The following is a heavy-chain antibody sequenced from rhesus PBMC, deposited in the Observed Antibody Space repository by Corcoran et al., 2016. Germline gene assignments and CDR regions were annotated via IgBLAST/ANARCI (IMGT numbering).Heavy chain of an antibody. Sequence: QVQLQESGPGLVKPSETLSLTCALSGGSISSNYWSWIRQSPGKGLEWIGRMSGGGGITEYNPSLKSRVTISTDTSKNQFSLKLRSVTAADTAVYFCATGGPNSPDWGQGVLVTVSS. V-gene: IGHV4-173*01. D-gene: IGHD1-44*01. J-gene: IGHJ4*01. CDR3: ATGGPNSPD. CDR2: MSGGGGIT. CDR1: GGSISSNY.